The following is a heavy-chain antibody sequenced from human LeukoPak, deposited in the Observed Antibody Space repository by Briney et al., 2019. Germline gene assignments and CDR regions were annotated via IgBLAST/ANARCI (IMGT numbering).Heavy chain of an antibody. V-gene: IGHV3-23*01. Sequence: GGSLRLSCAASGSTFSSYAMSWVRQAPGKGLEWVSAISGSGGSTYYADSVKGRFTISRDNSKNTLYLQMNSLRAEDTAVYYCAKDQSVVYSGSYYRYFDYWGQGTLVTVSS. J-gene: IGHJ4*02. CDR2: ISGSGGST. CDR1: GSTFSSYA. D-gene: IGHD1-26*01. CDR3: AKDQSVVYSGSYYRYFDY.